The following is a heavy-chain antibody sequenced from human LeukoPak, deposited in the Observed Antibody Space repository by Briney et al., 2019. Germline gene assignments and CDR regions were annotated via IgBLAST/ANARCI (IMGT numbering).Heavy chain of an antibody. V-gene: IGHV3-21*01. CDR3: ASSRYCSGGSCYVPPSFDY. Sequence: GGSLRLSCAASGFTFSSYSMNWVRQAPGKGLEWVSSISSSSSYIYYADSVKGRFTISRDSAKNSLYLQMNSLRAEDTAVYFCASSRYCSGGSCYVPPSFDYWGQGTLVTVSS. J-gene: IGHJ4*02. D-gene: IGHD2-15*01. CDR2: ISSSSSYI. CDR1: GFTFSSYS.